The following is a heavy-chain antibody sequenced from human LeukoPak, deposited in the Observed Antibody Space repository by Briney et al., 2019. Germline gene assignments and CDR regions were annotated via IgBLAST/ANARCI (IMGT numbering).Heavy chain of an antibody. CDR1: GASISSTNW. CDR2: IHYTGST. D-gene: IGHD1-26*01. CDR3: ASLYPPSGSFSNFDF. Sequence: PSETLSLTCAVSGASISSTNWWSWVRQPPGKGLEWIGYIHYTGSTKYNPSLKSRVTISVDTSKNQFSLKLNSVTAADTAVYYCASLYPPSGSFSNFDFWGQGTLVTVSS. J-gene: IGHJ4*02. V-gene: IGHV4-4*02.